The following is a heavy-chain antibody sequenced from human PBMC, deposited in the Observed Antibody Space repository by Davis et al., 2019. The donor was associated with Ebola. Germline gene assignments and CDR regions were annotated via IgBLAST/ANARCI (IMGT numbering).Heavy chain of an antibody. CDR3: ARDASFLAAAALIARFDY. D-gene: IGHD3-3*02. V-gene: IGHV1-18*01. CDR2: VSGYNGKT. Sequence: ASVKVSCKASGYTFSNYGITWVRQAPGQGLEWMGWVSGYNGKTNYALKFQDRVTMTTDTSTNTVYMELRSLRSDETAMFYCARDASFLAAAALIARFDYWGQGTLVTVSS. CDR1: GYTFSNYG. J-gene: IGHJ4*02.